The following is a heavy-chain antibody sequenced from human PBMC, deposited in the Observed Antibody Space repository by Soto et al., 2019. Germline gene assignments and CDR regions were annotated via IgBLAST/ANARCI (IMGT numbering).Heavy chain of an antibody. Sequence: EVQLVESGGGLVQPGGSLRLSCAASGFTFSSYEMNWVRQAPGKGREWVSYISSSGRTIYYADSVKGRFTISRDNAKNSLYLQMNSLRAEDTAVYYCARSGYNWNDGARGYFDYWGQGTLVTVSS. D-gene: IGHD1-20*01. V-gene: IGHV3-48*03. CDR1: GFTFSSYE. J-gene: IGHJ4*02. CDR2: ISSSGRTI. CDR3: ARSGYNWNDGARGYFDY.